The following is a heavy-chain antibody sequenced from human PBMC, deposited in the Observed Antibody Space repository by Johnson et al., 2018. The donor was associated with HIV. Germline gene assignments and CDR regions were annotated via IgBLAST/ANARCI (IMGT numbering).Heavy chain of an antibody. CDR1: GFSFDDYD. Sequence: MLLVESGGGVVRPGGSLRLSCAASGFSFDDYDMSWVRQPPGKGLEWVSGINWHGASTGYADAMRGRFIITRDNAKKYLYLQMNSLRDEDTAFYYCVRSGGYCCGDICYRVFDIWGRGTMVTVTS. V-gene: IGHV3-20*04. D-gene: IGHD2-8*02. CDR3: VRSGGYCCGDICYRVFDI. J-gene: IGHJ3*02. CDR2: INWHGAST.